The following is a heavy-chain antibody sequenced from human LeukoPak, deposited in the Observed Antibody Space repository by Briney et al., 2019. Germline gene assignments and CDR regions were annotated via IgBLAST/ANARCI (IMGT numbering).Heavy chain of an antibody. V-gene: IGHV1-2*02. CDR3: ARIASAAGSYGDCFDY. D-gene: IGHD4-17*01. CDR2: INPNSGGT. CDR1: GYTFTGYY. Sequence: ASVKVSCKASGYTFTGYYMHWVRQAPGQGLEWVGWINPNSGGTNYAQNFRGRVTMTRDTSINTAYMELSRLRSDDTAVYYCARIASAAGSYGDCFDYWGQGTLVTVSS. J-gene: IGHJ4*02.